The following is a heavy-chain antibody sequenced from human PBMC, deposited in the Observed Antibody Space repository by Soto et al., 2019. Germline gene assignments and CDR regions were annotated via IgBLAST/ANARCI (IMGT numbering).Heavy chain of an antibody. Sequence: GASVKVSCKASGGTFSSYAISWVRQAPGQGLEWMGGIIPIFGTANYAQKFQGRVTITADESTSTAYMELSSLRSEDTAVYYCARLGYCSGGSCYQERYFDYWGHATLVTVSS. J-gene: IGHJ4*01. CDR2: IIPIFGTA. CDR3: ARLGYCSGGSCYQERYFDY. V-gene: IGHV1-69*13. CDR1: GGTFSSYA. D-gene: IGHD2-15*01.